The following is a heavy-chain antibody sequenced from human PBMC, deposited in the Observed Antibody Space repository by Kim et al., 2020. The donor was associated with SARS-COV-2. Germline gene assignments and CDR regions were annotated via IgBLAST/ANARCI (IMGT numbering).Heavy chain of an antibody. V-gene: IGHV3-11*06. CDR3: ARDRGQNMIRGVIIGWFDP. D-gene: IGHD3-10*01. Sequence: RGRFTISRDNAKNSMYLQMNSLRVEDTAVYYCARDRGQNMIRGVIIGWFDPWGQGTLVTVSS. J-gene: IGHJ5*02.